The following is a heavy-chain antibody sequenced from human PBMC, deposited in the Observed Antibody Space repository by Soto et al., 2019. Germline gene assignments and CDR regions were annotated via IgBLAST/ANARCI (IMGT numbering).Heavy chain of an antibody. CDR1: GYTFTTYG. CDR3: ARGRYGDY. Sequence: QVHLVQSGAEVKKPGASVKVSCKGSGYTFTTYGITWVRQAPGQGLEWMGWISAHNGNTNYAQQLQGRVTVTRAPSTSTAYMELRSLRSDDTAVYYCARGRYGDYWGQGALVTVSS. V-gene: IGHV1-18*01. CDR2: ISAHNGNT. D-gene: IGHD1-1*01. J-gene: IGHJ4*02.